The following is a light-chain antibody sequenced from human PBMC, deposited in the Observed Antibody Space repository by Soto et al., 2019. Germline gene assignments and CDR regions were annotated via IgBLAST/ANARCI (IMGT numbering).Light chain of an antibody. CDR1: SSDIGGYNY. Sequence: QSALTQPPSASGSPGQSVTISCTGTSSDIGGYNYVSWFQQYPGKAPKVMIYEVTNRPSGVSNRFSGSKSGNTASLTISGLQAEDEADYYCSSYTSTNTLIFGGGTKVTVL. J-gene: IGLJ2*01. CDR2: EVT. V-gene: IGLV2-14*01. CDR3: SSYTSTNTLI.